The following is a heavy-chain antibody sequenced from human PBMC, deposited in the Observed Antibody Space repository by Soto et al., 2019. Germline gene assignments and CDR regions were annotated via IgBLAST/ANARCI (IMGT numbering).Heavy chain of an antibody. CDR2: IIPILGIA. CDR1: GGTFSSYT. D-gene: IGHD2-8*01. CDR3: ARAPNCTNGVCYRRYFDY. Sequence: SVKASGTASGGTFSSYTISCVRQAPGQGLEWMGRIIPILGIANYAQKFQGRVTITADKSTSTAYMELSSLRSEDTAVYYCARAPNCTNGVCYRRYFDYWGQGTLVTVSS. J-gene: IGHJ4*02. V-gene: IGHV1-69*02.